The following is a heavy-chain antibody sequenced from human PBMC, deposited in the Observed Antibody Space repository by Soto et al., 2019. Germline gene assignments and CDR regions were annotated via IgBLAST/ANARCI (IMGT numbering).Heavy chain of an antibody. J-gene: IGHJ4*02. D-gene: IGHD1-1*01. V-gene: IGHV3-23*01. CDR3: AEACGIDY. Sequence: EVQLLESGGGLVEPGGSRRLSCAASGFTFSSYTMSWVRQAPGKGLEWVSTISGRGSSTYSADSVKGRFTISRDNSKYALYLQMKSLRVEDAAIADCAEACGIDYCGQGTLVVVSA. CDR2: ISGRGSST. CDR1: GFTFSSYT.